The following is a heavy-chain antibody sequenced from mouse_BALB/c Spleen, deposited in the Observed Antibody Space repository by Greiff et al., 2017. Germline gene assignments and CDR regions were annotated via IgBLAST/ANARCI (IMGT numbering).Heavy chain of an antibody. Sequence: VQLQESGPELVKPGASVKISCKASGYAFSRSWMNWVKQRPGQGLEWIGRIYPGDGDTNYNGKFKGKATLTADKSSSTAYMQLSSLTSVDSAVYFCARYGSLRRAMDYWGQGTSVTVSS. D-gene: IGHD1-2*01. J-gene: IGHJ4*01. CDR1: GYAFSRSW. CDR3: ARYGSLRRAMDY. V-gene: IGHV1-82*01. CDR2: IYPGDGDT.